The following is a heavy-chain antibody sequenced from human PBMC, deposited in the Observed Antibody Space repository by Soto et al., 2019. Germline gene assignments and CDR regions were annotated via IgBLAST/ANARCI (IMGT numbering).Heavy chain of an antibody. Sequence: SETLSLTCTVSGVYISSYYWSWIRQPPGKGLEWIGYIYYSGSTNYNPSLKSRVTISVDTSKNQFSLKLSSVTAADTAVYYCARDTTNNYYDSSGFDPWGQGTLVTVSS. J-gene: IGHJ5*02. CDR2: IYYSGST. V-gene: IGHV4-59*01. D-gene: IGHD3-22*01. CDR3: ARDTTNNYYDSSGFDP. CDR1: GVYISSYY.